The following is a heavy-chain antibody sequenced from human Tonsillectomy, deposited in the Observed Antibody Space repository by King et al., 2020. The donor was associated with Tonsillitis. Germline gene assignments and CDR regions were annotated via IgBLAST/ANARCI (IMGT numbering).Heavy chain of an antibody. CDR1: GGSISSGDYY. V-gene: IGHV4-31*02. D-gene: IGHD3-3*01. J-gene: IGHJ4*02. Sequence: QVQLQESGPGLVKPSQTLSLTCTVSGGSISSGDYYWSWIRQHPGKGLEWIGYIYYSGSTYYNPSIKSRVAISIDTSKNQFSLKLSSVTAADTAVYYCARVGYDFWSGYHLYFDYWGQGTLVTVSS. CDR3: ARVGYDFWSGYHLYFDY. CDR2: IYYSGST.